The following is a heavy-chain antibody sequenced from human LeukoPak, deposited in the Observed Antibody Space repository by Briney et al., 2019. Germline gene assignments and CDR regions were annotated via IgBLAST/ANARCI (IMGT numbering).Heavy chain of an antibody. J-gene: IGHJ4*02. CDR2: IKEDGSET. V-gene: IGHV3-7*01. Sequence: GGSLRLSCVASGFIFKKYWMTWVRQVPGKGLECLANIKEDGSETYYADSVKGRFTISRDNPKNLLFLQINSLRVEDTAVYYCARETPRRGEARDGYRWGQGTVVTVSS. CDR3: ARETPRRGEARDGYR. D-gene: IGHD5-24*01. CDR1: GFIFKKYW.